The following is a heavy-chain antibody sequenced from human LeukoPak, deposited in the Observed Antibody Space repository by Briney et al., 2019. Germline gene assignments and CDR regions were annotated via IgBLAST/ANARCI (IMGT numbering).Heavy chain of an antibody. D-gene: IGHD6-19*01. CDR2: INGTAINT. CDR1: GFTIMNSA. CDR3: LTRSLIAVSGNSYMDV. Sequence: GGSLRLSCAASGFTIMNSAMNWVRQAPGKGLEWVSAINGTAINTDYADSVKGRFTISRDSSKNALYLQMNSLRAEDTAVYFCLTRSLIAVSGNSYMDVWGKGTTVSVSS. J-gene: IGHJ6*03. V-gene: IGHV3-23*01.